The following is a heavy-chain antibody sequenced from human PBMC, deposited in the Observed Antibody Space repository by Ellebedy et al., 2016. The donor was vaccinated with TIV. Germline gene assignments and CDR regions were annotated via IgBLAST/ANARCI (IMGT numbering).Heavy chain of an antibody. V-gene: IGHV1-46*04. J-gene: IGHJ6*02. D-gene: IGHD6-19*01. CDR3: ARERIAVAGTNYYYYGMDV. CDR2: INPSGGST. CDR1: GNTFTSYY. Sequence: ASVKVSCKASGNTFTSYYMHWVRQAPGQGLEWMGIINPSGGSTSYAQKLQGRVTMTRDTSTSTVYMELSSLRSEDTAVYYCARERIAVAGTNYYYYGMDVWGQGTTVTVSS.